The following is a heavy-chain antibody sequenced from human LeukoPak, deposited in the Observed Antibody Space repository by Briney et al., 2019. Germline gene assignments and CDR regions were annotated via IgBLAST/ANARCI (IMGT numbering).Heavy chain of an antibody. CDR2: INPNSGGI. D-gene: IGHD4-17*01. Sequence: ASVKVSCKASGYTFTGYYMHWVRQAPGQGLEWMGWINPNSGGINYAQKFQGWVTMTRDTSISTAYMELSRLRSDDTAVYYCARDGDYGDSYGMDVWGQGTTVTVSS. J-gene: IGHJ6*02. CDR3: ARDGDYGDSYGMDV. V-gene: IGHV1-2*04. CDR1: GYTFTGYY.